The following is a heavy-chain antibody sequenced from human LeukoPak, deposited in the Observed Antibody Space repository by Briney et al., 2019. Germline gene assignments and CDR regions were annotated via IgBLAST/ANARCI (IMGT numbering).Heavy chain of an antibody. CDR2: ISGSGGST. CDR3: AKSLVRWAFDY. J-gene: IGHJ4*01. V-gene: IGHV3-23*01. Sequence: GGSLRLSCAASGFTFSSYAMSWVRQAPGKGLEWVSAISGSGGSTYYADSVKGRFTIFRDNSKNTLYLQMNSLRAEDTALYFCAKSLVRWAFDYWGRGALVSVSS. CDR1: GFTFSSYA. D-gene: IGHD4-23*01.